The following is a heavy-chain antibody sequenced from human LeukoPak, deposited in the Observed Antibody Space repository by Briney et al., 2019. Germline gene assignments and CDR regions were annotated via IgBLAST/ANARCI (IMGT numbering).Heavy chain of an antibody. CDR1: GFTFSSYG. Sequence: GGSLRLSCAASGFTFSSYGMHWVRQAPGKGLEWVANIKQDGSEKYYVDSVKGRFTISRDNAKNSLYLQMNSLRAEDTAVYYCARESSSGTNAFDIWGQGTMVTVSS. D-gene: IGHD6-19*01. V-gene: IGHV3-7*01. CDR2: IKQDGSEK. CDR3: ARESSSGTNAFDI. J-gene: IGHJ3*02.